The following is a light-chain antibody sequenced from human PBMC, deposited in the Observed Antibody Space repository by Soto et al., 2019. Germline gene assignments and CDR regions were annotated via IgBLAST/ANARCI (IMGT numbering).Light chain of an antibody. Sequence: ETVLTQSPGILYLSPGERATLSCRANETVNNNFLAWYGQKPGQSPRLLIHGPSRRASGIPARFSGSGSGTVFTLTISRLEPEDFAVYYCQQYVNFPYTFGPGTKVQIK. J-gene: IGKJ2*01. V-gene: IGKV3-20*01. CDR1: ETVNNNF. CDR2: GPS. CDR3: QQYVNFPYT.